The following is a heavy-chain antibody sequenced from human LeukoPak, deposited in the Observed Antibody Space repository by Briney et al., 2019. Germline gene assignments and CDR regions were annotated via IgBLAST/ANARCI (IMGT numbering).Heavy chain of an antibody. D-gene: IGHD6-19*01. V-gene: IGHV4-59*01. CDR1: GGSFSGYY. CDR2: IYYSGST. J-gene: IGHJ4*02. Sequence: SETLSLTCAVYGGSFSGYYWSWIRQPPGKGLEWIGYIYYSGSTNYNPSLKSRVTISVDTSKNQFSLKLSSVTAADTAVYYCARGRQWLVQDYWGQGTLVTVSS. CDR3: ARGRQWLVQDY.